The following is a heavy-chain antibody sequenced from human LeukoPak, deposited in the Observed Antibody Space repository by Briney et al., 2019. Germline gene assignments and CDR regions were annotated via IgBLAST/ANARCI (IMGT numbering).Heavy chain of an antibody. CDR2: INHSGST. D-gene: IGHD6-19*01. J-gene: IGHJ6*02. CDR3: ARDRIAVAGTYYYYYGMDV. V-gene: IGHV4-34*01. Sequence: PSETLSLTCAVYGGSFSGYYWSWIRQPPGKGLEWIGEINHSGSTNYNPSLKSRVTISVDASKNQFSLKLSSVTAADTAVYYCARDRIAVAGTYYYYYGMDVWGQGTTVTVSS. CDR1: GGSFSGYY.